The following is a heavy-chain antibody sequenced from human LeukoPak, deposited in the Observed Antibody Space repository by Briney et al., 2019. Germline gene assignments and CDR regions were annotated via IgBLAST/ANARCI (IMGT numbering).Heavy chain of an antibody. CDR2: ISTYNGYI. J-gene: IGHJ4*02. V-gene: IGHV1-18*01. CDR1: GYTFTNFA. Sequence: GASVKVSCKASGYTFTNFAITWVRQAPGQGLEWVGWISTYNGYINYAQKFQGRVNMTRDTSTTTVSMELRSLTSDDTAMYYCARVRNFRFFDHWSQGTLITVSS. D-gene: IGHD2/OR15-2a*01. CDR3: ARVRNFRFFDH.